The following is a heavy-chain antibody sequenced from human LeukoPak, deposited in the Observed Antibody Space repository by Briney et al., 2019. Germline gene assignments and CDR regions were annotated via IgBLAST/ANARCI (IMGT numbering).Heavy chain of an antibody. CDR3: ASPSSSWSPYCFDY. J-gene: IGHJ4*02. Sequence: AGGSLRLSCAASGFTFSSYWMSWVRQAPGKGVEWVANIKQDGSENYYVDSVKGRFTISRDNAKNSLYLQMNSLRAEDTAVYYCASPSSSWSPYCFDYWGQGTLVTVSS. CDR1: GFTFSSYW. D-gene: IGHD6-13*01. V-gene: IGHV3-7*01. CDR2: IKQDGSEN.